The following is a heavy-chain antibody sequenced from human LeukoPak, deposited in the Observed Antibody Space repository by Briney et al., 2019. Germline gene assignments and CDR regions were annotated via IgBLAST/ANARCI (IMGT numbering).Heavy chain of an antibody. J-gene: IGHJ4*02. CDR2: INLNSGGT. CDR1: GYTFTSYG. D-gene: IGHD2-2*01. V-gene: IGHV1-2*02. CDR3: ARIYCSSTSCQYYFDY. Sequence: ASVKVSCKASGYTFTSYGISWVRQAPGQGLEWMGWINLNSGGTNYAQKFQGRVTMTRDTSISTAYMELSRLRSDDTAVYYCARIYCSSTSCQYYFDYWGQGTLVTVSS.